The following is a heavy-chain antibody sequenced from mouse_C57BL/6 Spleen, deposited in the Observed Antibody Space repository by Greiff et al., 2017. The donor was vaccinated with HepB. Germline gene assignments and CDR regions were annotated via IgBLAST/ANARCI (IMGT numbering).Heavy chain of an antibody. J-gene: IGHJ4*01. Sequence: QVQLQQSGAELVKPGASVKISCKASGYAFSSYWMNWVKQRPGKGLEWIGQIYPGDGDTNYNGKFKGKATLTADKSSSTAYMQLSSLTSEDSAVYFCARISHYYGSLDYYAMDYWGQGTSVTVSS. D-gene: IGHD1-1*01. CDR3: ARISHYYGSLDYYAMDY. CDR1: GYAFSSYW. V-gene: IGHV1-80*01. CDR2: IYPGDGDT.